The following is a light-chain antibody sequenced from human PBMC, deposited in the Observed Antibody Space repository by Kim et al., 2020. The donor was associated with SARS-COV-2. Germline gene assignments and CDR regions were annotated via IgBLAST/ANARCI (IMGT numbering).Light chain of an antibody. J-gene: IGKJ4*01. CDR1: QTVNTY. CDR3: QQRDDCGA. V-gene: IGKV3-11*01. CDR2: EKS. Sequence: PGERATLSCRASQTVNTYLAWYQQKPGQAPRLLIYEKSKRATGIPARFSGSGSGTDFTLTISSLEPEDFAIYYCQQRDDCGAFGGGTKVDIK.